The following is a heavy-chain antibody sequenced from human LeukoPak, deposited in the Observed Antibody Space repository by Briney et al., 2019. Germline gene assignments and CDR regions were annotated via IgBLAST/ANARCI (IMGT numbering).Heavy chain of an antibody. CDR1: GGSISSYY. CDR3: ARGRIAARPEYYYGMDV. J-gene: IGHJ6*02. V-gene: IGHV4-59*12. Sequence: SETLSLTCTVSGGSISSYYWSWIRQPPGKGLEWIGYIYYSGSTNYNPSLKSRVTISVDTSKNQFSLKLSSVTAADTAVYYCARGRIAARPEYYYGMDVWGQGTTVTVSS. CDR2: IYYSGST. D-gene: IGHD6-6*01.